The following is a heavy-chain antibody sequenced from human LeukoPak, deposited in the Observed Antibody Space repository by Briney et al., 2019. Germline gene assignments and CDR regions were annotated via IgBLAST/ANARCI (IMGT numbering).Heavy chain of an antibody. CDR3: ARATRSVGSGYYKWQAYYYYYMDV. D-gene: IGHD3-22*01. CDR1: GGSISSYY. CDR2: IYYSGST. J-gene: IGHJ6*03. Sequence: PSETLSLTCTVSGGSISSYYWSWIRQPPGKGLEWIGYIYYSGSTNYNPSLKSRVTISVDASKNQFSLKLSSVTAADTAVYYCARATRSVGSGYYKWQAYYYYYMDVWGKGTTVTVSS. V-gene: IGHV4-59*01.